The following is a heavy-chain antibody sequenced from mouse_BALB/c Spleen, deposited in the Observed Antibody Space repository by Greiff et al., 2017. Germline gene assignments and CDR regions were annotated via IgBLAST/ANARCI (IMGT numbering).Heavy chain of an antibody. CDR3: TRGTARATHAMDY. CDR2: IDPETGGT. V-gene: IGHV1-15*01. D-gene: IGHD3-2*01. Sequence: QVQLQQSGAELVRPGASVTLSCKASGYTFTDYEMHWVKQTPVHGLEWIGAIDPETGGTAYNQKFKGKATLTADKSSSTAYMELRSLTSEDSAVYYCTRGTARATHAMDYWGQGTSVTVSS. CDR1: GYTFTDYE. J-gene: IGHJ4*01.